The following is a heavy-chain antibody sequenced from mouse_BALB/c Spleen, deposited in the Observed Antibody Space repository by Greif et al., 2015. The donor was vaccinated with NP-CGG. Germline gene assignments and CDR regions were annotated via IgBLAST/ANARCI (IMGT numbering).Heavy chain of an antibody. D-gene: IGHD2-14*01. V-gene: IGHV1-77*01. CDR1: GYTFTDYY. J-gene: IGHJ4*01. Sequence: VQLQQPGAELARPGASVKLSCRASGYTFTDYYINWVKQRTGQGLEWIGEIYPGSGNTYYNEKFKGKATLTADKSSSTAYMQLSRLTSEDSAVYFCARKGVRRAMDYWGQGTSVTVSS. CDR3: ARKGVRRAMDY. CDR2: IYPGSGNT.